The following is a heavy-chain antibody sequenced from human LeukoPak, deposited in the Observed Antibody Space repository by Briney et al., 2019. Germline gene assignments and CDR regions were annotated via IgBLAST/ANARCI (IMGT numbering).Heavy chain of an antibody. J-gene: IGHJ4*02. V-gene: IGHV3-74*01. CDR3: ARSDYFDY. CDR2: INSAGSST. Sequence: GGSLRLSCAASGFSFSSQWVHWVRQAPGKGLVWVARINSAGSSTRYADSVKGRFTVSRDNANNTLYLQMNSLRAEDTAVYYCARSDYFDYWGQGTLVTVSS. CDR1: GFSFSSQW.